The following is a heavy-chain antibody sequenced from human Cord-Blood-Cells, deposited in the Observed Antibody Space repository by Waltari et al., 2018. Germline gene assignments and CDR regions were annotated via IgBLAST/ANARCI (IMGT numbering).Heavy chain of an antibody. D-gene: IGHD2-2*03. CDR2: INHSGST. Sequence: QVQLQQWGAGLLKPSETLSLTCAVYGGSFSGYYWSWIRQPPGKGLEWIGEINHSGSTNYNPSPKSRVTISVDTSKTQFSLKLSSVTAADTAVYYCARSKSGGYCSSTSCYSLDYWGQGTLVTVSS. CDR1: GGSFSGYY. CDR3: ARSKSGGYCSSTSCYSLDY. V-gene: IGHV4-34*01. J-gene: IGHJ4*02.